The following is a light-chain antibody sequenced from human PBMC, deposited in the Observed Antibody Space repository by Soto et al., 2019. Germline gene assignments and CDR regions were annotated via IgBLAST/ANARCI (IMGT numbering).Light chain of an antibody. Sequence: DIQMTQSPSTLSASVGDRVTITCRASQSVGSWLAWHQQKPGRAPKVLVYKASSLQSGVPSRFSGSRSGTEFTLTINSLQPDDVAIYFCQQYARYPWTFGQGTKVEIK. CDR2: KAS. CDR3: QQYARYPWT. V-gene: IGKV1-5*03. J-gene: IGKJ1*01. CDR1: QSVGSW.